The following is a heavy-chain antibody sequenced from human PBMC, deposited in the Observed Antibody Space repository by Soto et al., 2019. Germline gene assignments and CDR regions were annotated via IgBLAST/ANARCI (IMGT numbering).Heavy chain of an antibody. J-gene: IGHJ4*02. D-gene: IGHD3-10*01. CDR1: GYTFINYG. Sequence: ASVKVSCKSSGYTFINYGISWVRQAPGQGLEWMGWISPYNDNTNYPQKFQGRVTLTTDTFTNTAYMELRNLRSDDAAVYYCARLTLVRGMIITRPIDYWGQGTPVTVSS. CDR2: ISPYNDNT. V-gene: IGHV1-18*01. CDR3: ARLTLVRGMIITRPIDY.